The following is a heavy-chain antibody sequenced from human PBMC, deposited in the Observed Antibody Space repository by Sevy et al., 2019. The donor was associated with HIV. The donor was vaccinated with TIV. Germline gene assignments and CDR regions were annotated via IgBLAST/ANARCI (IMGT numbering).Heavy chain of an antibody. Sequence: GSLRLSCAASGFTVNSNYMTWVRQAPGKGLEGASVINSDDTTYHADSVRDGVTISQDNFTNTLYLHMCSLRAADTAVYYCARGKSGYGYALNYWVKGALVPVSS. CDR2: INSDDTT. CDR3: ARGKSGYGYALNY. V-gene: IGHV3-66*01. D-gene: IGHD5-18*01. J-gene: IGHJ4*02. CDR1: GFTVNSNY.